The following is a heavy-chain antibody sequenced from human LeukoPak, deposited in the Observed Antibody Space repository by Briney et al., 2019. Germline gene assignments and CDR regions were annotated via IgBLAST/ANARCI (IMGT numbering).Heavy chain of an antibody. V-gene: IGHV3-7*01. D-gene: IGHD1-26*01. Sequence: GGSLRLSCAASGFTFSSYWMSWVRQAPGKGLEWVANIKQDGSEKYYVDSVKGRFTISRDNAKNSLYLQMNSLRAEDTAVYYCAREGVWELPLIYYYGMDVWGQGTTVTVSS. J-gene: IGHJ6*02. CDR3: AREGVWELPLIYYYGMDV. CDR2: IKQDGSEK. CDR1: GFTFSSYW.